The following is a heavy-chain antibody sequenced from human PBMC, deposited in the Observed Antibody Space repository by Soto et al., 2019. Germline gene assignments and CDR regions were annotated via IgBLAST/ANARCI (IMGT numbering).Heavy chain of an antibody. CDR3: ARHVSLGYCTPPRCDLLSWFDA. Sequence: TSQSRPLTCTVSAGSISNKRYYWGWIRQPPGKGLAWFGTIHYSGSTYDNPSLKSRVTISVDTSKNQLFLMLRFVSAADTAVYPCARHVSLGYCTPPRCDLLSWFDAWGKGTEVTVS. CDR1: AGSISNKRYY. V-gene: IGHV4-39*01. J-gene: IGHJ5*02. CDR2: IHYSGST. D-gene: IGHD5-12*01.